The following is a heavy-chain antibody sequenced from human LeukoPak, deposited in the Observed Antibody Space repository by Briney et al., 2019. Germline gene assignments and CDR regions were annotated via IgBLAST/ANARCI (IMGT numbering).Heavy chain of an antibody. Sequence: SETLSLTCTVSGGSISSYYWNWIRQPPGKGLQWIGYISYSGSTNYNPSLKSRVTISVDTSKNQFSLKLSSVTAADTAVYYCARGARGWYLRYWGQGTLVTVSS. CDR3: ARGARGWYLRY. CDR1: GGSISSYY. D-gene: IGHD6-19*01. J-gene: IGHJ4*02. CDR2: ISYSGST. V-gene: IGHV4-59*12.